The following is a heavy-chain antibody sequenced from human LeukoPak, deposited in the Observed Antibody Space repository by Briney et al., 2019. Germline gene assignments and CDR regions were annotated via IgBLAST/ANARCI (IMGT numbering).Heavy chain of an antibody. CDR1: GYSFTTYW. V-gene: IGHV5-10-1*01. Sequence: NRGESLKISRKSSGYSFTTYWISWVRQMPGKGLEWMGRIDPSDSYTNYSPSFQGHVTISADKSFSTAYLQWTSLKASDTAMYYCARHAKAYGSSCDYWGQGTLVTVSS. D-gene: IGHD6-13*01. CDR2: IDPSDSYT. CDR3: ARHAKAYGSSCDY. J-gene: IGHJ4*02.